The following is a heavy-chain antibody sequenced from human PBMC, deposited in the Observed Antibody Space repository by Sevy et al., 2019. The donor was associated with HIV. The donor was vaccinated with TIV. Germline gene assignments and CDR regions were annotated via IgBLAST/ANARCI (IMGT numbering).Heavy chain of an antibody. CDR3: AGDLPPSATTVAHFDC. Sequence: GGSLRLSCVASGFTFSSYEMNWVRQAPGKGLEWVSYISNSGTSMYYSDSVKGRFTISRDNARNSLYLQMNSLRAEDTAVDYCAGDLPPSATTVAHFDCWGQGTLVTVSS. J-gene: IGHJ4*02. CDR1: GFTFSSYE. V-gene: IGHV3-48*03. CDR2: ISNSGTSM. D-gene: IGHD4-17*01.